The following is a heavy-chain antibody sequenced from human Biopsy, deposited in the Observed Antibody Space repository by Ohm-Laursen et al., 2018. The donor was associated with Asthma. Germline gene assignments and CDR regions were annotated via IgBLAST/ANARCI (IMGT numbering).Heavy chain of an antibody. D-gene: IGHD4-17*01. CDR2: IKHDGSEK. CDR3: AKDPRIYGDNVAGMDV. V-gene: IGHV3-7*01. Sequence: SLRLSCSASGFTFGDYCMSWVRQVPGQGLEWVANIKHDGSEKNHVDSLKGRFAISRDNSKNTLYLQMSSLRVEDTAVYYCAKDPRIYGDNVAGMDVWGQGTTVTVSS. J-gene: IGHJ6*02. CDR1: GFTFGDYC.